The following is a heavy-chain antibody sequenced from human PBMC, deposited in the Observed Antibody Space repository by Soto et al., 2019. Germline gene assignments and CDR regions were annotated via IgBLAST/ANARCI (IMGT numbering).Heavy chain of an antibody. V-gene: IGHV3-23*01. J-gene: IGHJ4*02. CDR2: ISGSGGST. CDR3: AKDLIGYCSGGSCDDY. Sequence: GGSLRLSCAASGFTFSSYAMSWVRQAPGKGLEWVSAISGSGGSTYYADSVKGRFTISRDNSKNTLYLQMNSLRAEDTAVYYCAKDLIGYCSGGSCDDYWGQGTLVTVSS. CDR1: GFTFSSYA. D-gene: IGHD2-15*01.